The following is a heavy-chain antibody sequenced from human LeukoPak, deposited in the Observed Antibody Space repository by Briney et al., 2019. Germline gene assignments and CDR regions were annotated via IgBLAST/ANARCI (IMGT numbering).Heavy chain of an antibody. CDR1: GYTFTVYY. Sequence: ASVTVSCKASGYTFTVYYMHWVRQAPGRGLEGMGWINPNSGGTNYAQKFQGRVTMTRDTSISTAYMELSRLRSDDTAVYYCAREDYYDSSGYYKNKEYFQHWGQGTLVTVSS. J-gene: IGHJ1*01. V-gene: IGHV1-2*02. D-gene: IGHD3-22*01. CDR3: AREDYYDSSGYYKNKEYFQH. CDR2: INPNSGGT.